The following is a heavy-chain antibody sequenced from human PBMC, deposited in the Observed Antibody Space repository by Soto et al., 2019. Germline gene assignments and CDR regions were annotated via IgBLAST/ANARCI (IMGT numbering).Heavy chain of an antibody. D-gene: IGHD3-10*01. CDR2: IYYSGST. J-gene: IGHJ4*02. Sequence: PSETLSLTCTVSGGSISSYYWSWIRQPPGKGLEWTGYIYYSGSTNYNPSLKSRVTISVDTSKNQFSLKLSSVTAADTAVYYCARERRGRLFDYWGQGTLVTVSS. CDR3: ARERRGRLFDY. CDR1: GGSISSYY. V-gene: IGHV4-59*01.